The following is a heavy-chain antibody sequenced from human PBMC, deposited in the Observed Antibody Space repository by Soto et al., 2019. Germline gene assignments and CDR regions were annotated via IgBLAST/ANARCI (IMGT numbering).Heavy chain of an antibody. CDR1: GFTVSSNY. D-gene: IGHD1-26*01. CDR2: IYSGGST. Sequence: PGGSLRLSCAASGFTVSSNYVSWVRQAPGKGLEWVSVIYSGGSTYYADSVKGRFTISRDNSKNTLYLQMNSLRAEDTAVYYCARAVGATTLGYYYYGMDVWGQGTTVTVSS. V-gene: IGHV3-53*01. J-gene: IGHJ6*02. CDR3: ARAVGATTLGYYYYGMDV.